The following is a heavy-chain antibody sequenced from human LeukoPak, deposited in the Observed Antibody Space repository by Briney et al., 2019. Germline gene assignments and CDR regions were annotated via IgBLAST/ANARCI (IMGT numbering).Heavy chain of an antibody. V-gene: IGHV4-39*07. CDR2: IYYSGST. J-gene: IGHJ4*02. Sequence: SETLSLTCTVSGGSISSSSYYWGWIRQPPGKGLEWIGSIYYSGSTYYNPSLKSRVTISVDTSKNQFSLKLSSVTAADTAVYYCARVAAAVARHGYYFDYWGQGTLVTVSS. CDR3: ARVAAAVARHGYYFDY. CDR1: GGSISSSSYY. D-gene: IGHD6-6*01.